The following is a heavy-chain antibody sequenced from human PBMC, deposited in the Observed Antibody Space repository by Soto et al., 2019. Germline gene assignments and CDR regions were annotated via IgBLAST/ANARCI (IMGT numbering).Heavy chain of an antibody. CDR1: GFTFSAYY. Sequence: GGSLRLSCAASGFTFSAYYMSWIRQAPGKGLEWISYISNSGTTIFYADSVKGRFTISRDNAKNSLYLQMNSLRAEGTAVYYCASSIRGHNGYDSHAFYLWGQGTMVTVS. J-gene: IGHJ3*01. CDR2: ISNSGTTI. CDR3: ASSIRGHNGYDSHAFYL. V-gene: IGHV3-11*01. D-gene: IGHD5-12*01.